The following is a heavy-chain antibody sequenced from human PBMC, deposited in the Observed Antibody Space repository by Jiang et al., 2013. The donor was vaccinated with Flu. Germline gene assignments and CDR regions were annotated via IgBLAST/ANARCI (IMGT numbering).Heavy chain of an antibody. D-gene: IGHD3-10*01. V-gene: IGHV4-61*01. CDR2: IYYSGST. Sequence: GPGLVKPSETLSLTCTVSGGSVSSGSYYWSWIRQPPGKGLEWIGYIYYSGSTNYNPSLKSRVTISVDTSKNQFSLKLSSVTAADTAVYYCARAGSGSYYLPFYYYYGMDVWGQGTTVTVSS. CDR3: ARAGSGSYYLPFYYYYGMDV. J-gene: IGHJ6*02. CDR1: GGSVSSGSYY.